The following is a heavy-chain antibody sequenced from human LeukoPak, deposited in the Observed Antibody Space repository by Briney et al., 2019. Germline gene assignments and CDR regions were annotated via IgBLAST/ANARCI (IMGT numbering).Heavy chain of an antibody. CDR1: GGSFSGYY. J-gene: IGHJ4*02. Sequence: PSETLSLTCAVYGGSFSGYYWSWIRQPPGKGLEWIGEINHSGSTNYNPSLKSRVTISVDTSKNQFSLKLSSVTAADTAVYYCAREEGGSYYDFDYWGQGTLVTASS. D-gene: IGHD1-26*01. V-gene: IGHV4-34*01. CDR3: AREEGGSYYDFDY. CDR2: INHSGST.